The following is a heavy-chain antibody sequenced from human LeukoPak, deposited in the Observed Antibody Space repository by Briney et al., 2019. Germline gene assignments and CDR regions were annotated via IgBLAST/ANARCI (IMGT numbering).Heavy chain of an antibody. D-gene: IGHD1-14*01. V-gene: IGHV3-53*05. Sequence: GGSLRLSCAASGFTVSSNYMSWFRQAPGKGLEWVSVIYSGGSTYYADSVKGRFTISRDNSKNTLYLQMNSLRAEDTAVYYCAKGATTHHDYMDVWGKGTTVTVSS. CDR2: IYSGGST. CDR3: AKGATTHHDYMDV. CDR1: GFTVSSNY. J-gene: IGHJ6*03.